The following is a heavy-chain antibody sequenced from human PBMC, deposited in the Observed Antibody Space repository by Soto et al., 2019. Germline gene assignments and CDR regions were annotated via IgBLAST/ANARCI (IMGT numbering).Heavy chain of an antibody. Sequence: PGGSLRLSCAASGFTFSSYAMHWVRQAPGKGLEWVAVISYDGSNKYYADSVKGRFTISRDNSKNTLYLQMNSLRAEDTAVYYCARDYSLDSSGWYLYYYWGQGTLVTVSS. J-gene: IGHJ4*02. CDR3: ARDYSLDSSGWYLYYY. CDR1: GFTFSSYA. CDR2: ISYDGSNK. D-gene: IGHD6-19*01. V-gene: IGHV3-30-3*01.